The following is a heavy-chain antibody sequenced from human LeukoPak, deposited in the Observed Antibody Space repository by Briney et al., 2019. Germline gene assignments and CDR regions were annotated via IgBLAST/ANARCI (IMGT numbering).Heavy chain of an antibody. V-gene: IGHV1-18*01. D-gene: IGHD2-2*01. CDR1: VYTFTSYG. J-gene: IGHJ4*02. CDR3: ARVGDRYCSSTSCPAYY. Sequence: ASVTVSCKASVYTFTSYGISWVRQAPGQGLEWMGWISAYNGNTNYAQKLQGRVTMTTDTSTSTAYMELRRLRSDDTAVYYCARVGDRYCSSTSCPAYYWGQGTLVTVSS. CDR2: ISAYNGNT.